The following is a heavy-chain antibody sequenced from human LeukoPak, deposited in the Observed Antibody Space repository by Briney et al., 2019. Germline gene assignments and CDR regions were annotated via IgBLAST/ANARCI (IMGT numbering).Heavy chain of an antibody. CDR2: ISAYNGNT. CDR3: ARDMSSRSFAEYFQH. D-gene: IGHD6-19*01. J-gene: IGHJ1*01. CDR1: GYTFTSYG. V-gene: IGHV1-18*01. Sequence: GASVKVSCKASGYTFTSYGISWVRQAPGQGLEWMGWISAYNGNTNYAQKLQGRVTMTTDTSTMTAYMELRSLGSDDTAVYYCARDMSSRSFAEYFQHWGQGTLVTVSS.